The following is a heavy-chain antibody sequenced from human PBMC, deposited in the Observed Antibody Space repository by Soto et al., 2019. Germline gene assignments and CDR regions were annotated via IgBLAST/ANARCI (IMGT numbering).Heavy chain of an antibody. CDR2: IYYSGST. J-gene: IGHJ3*02. V-gene: IGHV4-59*01. CDR1: GGSISSYY. CDR3: ARGQSWEVDAFDI. D-gene: IGHD6-13*01. Sequence: PSETLSLTCTVSGGSISSYYWSWIRQPPGKGLEWIGYIYYSGSTNYNPSLKSRVTISVDTSKNQFSLKLSSVTAADTAVYYCARGQSWEVDAFDIWGQGTMVTVSS.